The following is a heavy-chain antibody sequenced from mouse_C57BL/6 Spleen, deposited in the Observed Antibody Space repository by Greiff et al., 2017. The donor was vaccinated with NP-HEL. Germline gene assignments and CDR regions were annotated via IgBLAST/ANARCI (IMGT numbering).Heavy chain of an antibody. V-gene: IGHV3-6*01. D-gene: IGHD1-1*01. CDR1: GYSITSGYY. CDR3: ARDFITTVVADWYFDV. CDR2: ISYDGSN. J-gene: IGHJ1*03. Sequence: EVQLQESGPGLVKPSQSLSLTCSVTGYSITSGYYWNWIRQFPGNKLEWMGYISYDGSNNYNPSLKNRISITRDTSKNQFFLKLNSVTTEDTATYYCARDFITTVVADWYFDVWGTGTTVTVSS.